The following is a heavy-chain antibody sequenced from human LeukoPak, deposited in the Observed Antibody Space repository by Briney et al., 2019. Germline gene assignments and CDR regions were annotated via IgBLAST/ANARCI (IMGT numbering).Heavy chain of an antibody. V-gene: IGHV3-23*01. CDR1: GFTFSSYA. CDR2: ISGSGGST. J-gene: IGHJ4*02. D-gene: IGHD3-22*01. Sequence: PGGSLRLSCAASGFTFSSYAMSWVRQAPGKGLEWVSAISGSGGSTYYADSVKGRFTISRDNSKNTLYLQMNSLRAEDTAVYYCARDLSGYYDSSFDYWGQGTLVTVSS. CDR3: ARDLSGYYDSSFDY.